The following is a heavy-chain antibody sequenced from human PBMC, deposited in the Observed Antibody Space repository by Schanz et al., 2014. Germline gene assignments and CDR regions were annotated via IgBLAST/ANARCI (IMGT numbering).Heavy chain of an antibody. J-gene: IGHJ4*02. CDR2: VNPSVRGT. V-gene: IGHV1-46*03. CDR1: GYTLSAYS. D-gene: IGHD3-22*01. CDR3: AGAFDSSGYYFDY. Sequence: QVQLVQSGDEVKKPGASVTVSCQASGYTLSAYSLHWVRQAPGQGLEWMGIVNPSVRGTHFAREFQGRVTVTSDTSTSTVYMELSGLRSEDTAVYYCAGAFDSSGYYFDYWGQGTLVTVSS.